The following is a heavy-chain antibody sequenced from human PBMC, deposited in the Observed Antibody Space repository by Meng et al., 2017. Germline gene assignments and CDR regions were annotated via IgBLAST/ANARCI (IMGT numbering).Heavy chain of an antibody. CDR1: GGPISSRTW. V-gene: IGHV4-4*02. CDR2: IYHSGST. CDR3: ARDRGAVAGTNFDY. Sequence: GEPQESGPGLLQRSGTQSLTCAVSGGPISSRTWWSWVRQPPGKGLEWIGEIYHSGSTNYNPSRKSRITMSVAKSMNQFSLKLSSVTAADTAVYYCARDRGAVAGTNFDYWGQGTLVTVSS. J-gene: IGHJ4*02. D-gene: IGHD6-19*01.